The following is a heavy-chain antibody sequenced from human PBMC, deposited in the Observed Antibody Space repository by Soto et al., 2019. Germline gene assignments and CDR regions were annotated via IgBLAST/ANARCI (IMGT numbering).Heavy chain of an antibody. D-gene: IGHD3-10*01. J-gene: IGHJ3*02. Sequence: PGESLKISCKGSGYSFTIYWISWVRQMPGKGLEWMGRIDPSDSYTNYTPSFQGHVTISADKSISTAYLQWSSLKASDTAMYYCARHSPTVRGFTDGFDIWGQGTMVTV. CDR2: IDPSDSYT. CDR1: GYSFTIYW. CDR3: ARHSPTVRGFTDGFDI. V-gene: IGHV5-10-1*01.